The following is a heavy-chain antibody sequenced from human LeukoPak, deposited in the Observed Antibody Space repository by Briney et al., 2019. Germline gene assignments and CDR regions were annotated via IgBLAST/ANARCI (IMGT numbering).Heavy chain of an antibody. CDR3: ARTPGPHLNAFDI. Sequence: SETLSLTCAVYGGSFSGYYWSWIRQPPGKGLEWIGEINHSGSTNYNPSLKSRVTISVDTSKNQFSLKLSSVTAADTAVYYCARTPGPHLNAFDIWGQGTMVTVSS. J-gene: IGHJ3*02. D-gene: IGHD3-10*01. V-gene: IGHV4-34*01. CDR1: GGSFSGYY. CDR2: INHSGST.